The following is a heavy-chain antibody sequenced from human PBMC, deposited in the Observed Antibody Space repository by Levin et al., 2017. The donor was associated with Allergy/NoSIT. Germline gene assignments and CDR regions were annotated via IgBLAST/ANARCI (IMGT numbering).Heavy chain of an antibody. D-gene: IGHD3-3*01. CDR1: GFSVSRYW. V-gene: IGHV3-74*01. CDR3: TRDTFGVDDY. Sequence: GESLKISCAASGFSVSRYWMHWVRQAPGKGLAWVSRINEDGSTINYADSVEGRFTISIDTAKNTLYLQMNSLRVEDTAVYYCTRDTFGVDDYWGQGTMVTVSS. CDR2: INEDGSTI. J-gene: IGHJ4*02.